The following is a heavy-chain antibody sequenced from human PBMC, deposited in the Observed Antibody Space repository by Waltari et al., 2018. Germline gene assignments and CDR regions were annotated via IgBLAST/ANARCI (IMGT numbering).Heavy chain of an antibody. CDR2: ISAYNGNT. Sequence: QVQLVQSGAEVKKPGASVKVSCKASGYTFTSYGISWVRQAPGQGLEWMGWISAYNGNTNYAQKLQGRVTMTTDTSTSTAYMELRSLRSEDTAVYYCARTPMIVVKGYYFDYWGQGTLVTVSS. J-gene: IGHJ4*02. CDR1: GYTFTSYG. CDR3: ARTPMIVVKGYYFDY. D-gene: IGHD3-22*01. V-gene: IGHV1-18*01.